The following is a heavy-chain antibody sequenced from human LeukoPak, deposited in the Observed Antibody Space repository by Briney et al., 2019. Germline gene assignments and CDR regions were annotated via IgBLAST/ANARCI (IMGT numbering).Heavy chain of an antibody. CDR3: ARGETILNWFDP. V-gene: IGHV1-69*05. Sequence: VFGRADYAQRFQDIVSITTDESTSTVYMELSSLRSEDTAVYYCARGETILNWFDPWGQGTLVTVSS. D-gene: IGHD1-1*01. J-gene: IGHJ5*02. CDR2: VFGRA.